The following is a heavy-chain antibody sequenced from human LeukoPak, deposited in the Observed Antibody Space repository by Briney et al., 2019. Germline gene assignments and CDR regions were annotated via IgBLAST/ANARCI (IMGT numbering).Heavy chain of an antibody. J-gene: IGHJ4*02. CDR2: IIPILGIA. Sequence: ASVEVSCKASGGTFSSYAISWVRQAPGQGLEWMGRIIPILGIANYAQKFQGRVTITADKSTSTAYMELSSLRSEGTAVYYCASTRATKTEFDYWGQGTLVTVSS. V-gene: IGHV1-69*04. CDR3: ASTRATKTEFDY. D-gene: IGHD5-12*01. CDR1: GGTFSSYA.